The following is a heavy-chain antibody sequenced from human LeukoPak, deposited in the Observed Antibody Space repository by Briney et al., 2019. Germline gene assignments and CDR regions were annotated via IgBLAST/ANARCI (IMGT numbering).Heavy chain of an antibody. CDR2: IYHSGST. J-gene: IGHJ4*02. Sequence: SQTLSLTCAVSGSSISSGGYSWSWIRQPPGKGLEWIGYIYHSGSTYYNPSLKSRVTISVDRSKNQFSLKLSSVTAADTAVYYCARARGYCSNTSCYFDYWGQGTLVTVSS. V-gene: IGHV4-30-2*01. D-gene: IGHD2-2*01. CDR1: GSSISSGGYS. CDR3: ARARGYCSNTSCYFDY.